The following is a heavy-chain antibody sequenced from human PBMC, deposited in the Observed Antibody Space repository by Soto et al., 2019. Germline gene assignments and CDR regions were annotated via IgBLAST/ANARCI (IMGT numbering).Heavy chain of an antibody. Sequence: SETLSLTCTVSGGSISRYYWSWIRQPPGKGLERIGYIYYSGSTYYNPSLKSRVTISVDTSKNQFALKLSSVTAADTAVYYCARGTAVVDIVATIVGYDYWGQGTLVNVSS. CDR1: GGSISRYY. CDR3: ARGTAVVDIVATIVGYDY. V-gene: IGHV4-59*12. CDR2: IYYSGST. D-gene: IGHD5-12*01. J-gene: IGHJ4*02.